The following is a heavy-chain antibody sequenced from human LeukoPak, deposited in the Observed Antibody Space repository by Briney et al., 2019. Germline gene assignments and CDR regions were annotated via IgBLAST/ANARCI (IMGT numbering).Heavy chain of an antibody. Sequence: GGYLRLSSAAAGFNCDDYAMHWDGPAQGLGLEWGSVISFDSGSIGYADSVKVRFTIARDNSTDKLDLHMNSLRDADTSVCDCAKVFYGEDDYWGQGTLVTVST. CDR1: GFNCDDYA. CDR2: ISFDSGSI. CDR3: AKVFYGEDDY. J-gene: IGHJ4*02. D-gene: IGHD4-17*01. V-gene: IGHV3-9*01.